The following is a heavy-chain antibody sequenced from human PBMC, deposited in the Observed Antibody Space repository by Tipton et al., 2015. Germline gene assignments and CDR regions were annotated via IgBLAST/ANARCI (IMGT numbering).Heavy chain of an antibody. CDR2: IYYSGST. V-gene: IGHV4-39*01. Sequence: TLSLTCTVSGGSISSPVYYWGWIRQPPGKGLEWIGSIYYSGSTYYKPSLKSRPTISVDTSKNQFSLKLTSVTASDTAVYYCVSSYQYYSYYYGKDVWGQGTTVTVAS. CDR3: VSSYQYYSYYYGKDV. D-gene: IGHD2-2*01. J-gene: IGHJ6*02. CDR1: GGSISSPVYY.